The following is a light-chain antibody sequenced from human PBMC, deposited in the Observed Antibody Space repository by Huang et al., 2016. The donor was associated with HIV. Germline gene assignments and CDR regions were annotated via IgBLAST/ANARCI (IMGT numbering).Light chain of an antibody. CDR2: AAS. J-gene: IGKJ3*01. Sequence: DIQMTQSPSSLSASVGDRVTINCRASQSISTYLNWYQQKPGKAPKLLIYAASTLQSGVPSRFSGSGSGTDFTLTISSLQPEDVATYYCQQTYSTLTFGPGTKVDIK. CDR3: QQTYSTLT. V-gene: IGKV1-39*01. CDR1: QSISTY.